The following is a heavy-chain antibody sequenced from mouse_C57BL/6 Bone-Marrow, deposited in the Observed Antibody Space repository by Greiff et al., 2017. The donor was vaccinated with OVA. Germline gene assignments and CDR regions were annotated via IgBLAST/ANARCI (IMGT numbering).Heavy chain of an antibody. J-gene: IGHJ4*01. CDR2: FHPYNDDT. CDR3: ARVTGVDYYAMDY. CDR1: GYTFTTYP. D-gene: IGHD1-1*01. Sequence: QVQLQQSGAELVKPGASVKMSCRASGYTFTTYPIEWMKQNHGKSLEWIGNFHPYNDDTKYNEKFKGKATLTVDKSSSTVYLELSRLPSDDSAVYYCARVTGVDYYAMDYWGQGTSVTVSS. V-gene: IGHV1-47*01.